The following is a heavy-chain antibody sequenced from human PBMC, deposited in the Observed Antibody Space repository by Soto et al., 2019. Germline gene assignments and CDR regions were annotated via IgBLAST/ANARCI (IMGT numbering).Heavy chain of an antibody. V-gene: IGHV3-23*01. CDR3: AKVLWGGTSCSWCYFYY. CDR1: GFTFSSYA. CDR2: IRCDGGST. Sequence: EVQLLESGGGLVQPGGSLRLSCAASGFTFSSYAMSWVRQAPGKGLEWVSSIRCDGGSTYYADSVKGRFTISRDNSKKTLYLQLNSLRAEDSAVFYCAKVLWGGTSCSWCYFYYWGQGTLGTVSS. J-gene: IGHJ4*02. D-gene: IGHD2-2*01.